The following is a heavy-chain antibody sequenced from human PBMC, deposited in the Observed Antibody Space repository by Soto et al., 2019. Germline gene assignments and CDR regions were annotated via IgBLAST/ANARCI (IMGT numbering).Heavy chain of an antibody. CDR2: IGGGGTK. Sequence: HPGGSLRLSCAASGFILSSYAMTWVRQAPGEGLEWVSAIGGGGTKYYADSVKGRFTISRDSSKNTLYLQMNNLRVEDTAIYYCSKCVSGSGWFQERFNDHWVQGTQVTVSS. CDR1: GFILSSYA. J-gene: IGHJ5*02. CDR3: SKCVSGSGWFQERFNDH. V-gene: IGHV3-23*01. D-gene: IGHD6-19*01.